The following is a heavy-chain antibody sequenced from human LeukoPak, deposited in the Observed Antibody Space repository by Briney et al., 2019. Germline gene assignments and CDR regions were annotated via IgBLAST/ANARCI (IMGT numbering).Heavy chain of an antibody. CDR2: STSKAYSYST. V-gene: IGHV3-72*01. Sequence: GGSLRLSCAASGFTFSDHYVDWVRQAPGKGLEWVGRSTSKAYSYSTEYAASVKGRFTISRDGSRNSVYLQMNSLKIEDTAVYYCTRGLAATGFDPWGQGTPVTVSS. CDR3: TRGLAATGFDP. D-gene: IGHD6-13*01. CDR1: GFTFSDHY. J-gene: IGHJ5*02.